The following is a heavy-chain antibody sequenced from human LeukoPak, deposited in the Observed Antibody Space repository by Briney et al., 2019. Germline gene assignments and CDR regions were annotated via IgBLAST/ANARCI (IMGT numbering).Heavy chain of an antibody. J-gene: IGHJ5*02. CDR3: ARRTIAAVASFWFDP. D-gene: IGHD6-13*01. V-gene: IGHV4-39*01. CDR1: GGSISSSSYY. CDR2: IYYSGST. Sequence: SETLSLTCTVPGGSISSSSYYWGWIRQPPGKGLEWIGSIYYSGSTYYNPSLKSRVTISVDTSKNQFSLKLSSVTAADTAVYYCARRTIAAVASFWFDPWGQGTLVTVSS.